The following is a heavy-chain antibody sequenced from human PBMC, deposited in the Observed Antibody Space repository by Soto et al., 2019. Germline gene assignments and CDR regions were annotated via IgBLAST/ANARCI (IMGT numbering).Heavy chain of an antibody. CDR2: ISSNSDTI. J-gene: IGHJ4*02. V-gene: IGHV3-9*02. CDR1: GFTADDYA. CDR3: AKDMKWGGMTTIHYFNS. D-gene: IGHD4-17*01. Sequence: EVQLVESGGGLVQPGRSPRLSCVASGFTADDYAMQWVRQAPGKGLEWVSGISSNSDTIDYADSVKGRFTISRDNAKNSLFLQMNSLRPEDTALYYCAKDMKWGGMTTIHYFNSWGQGTLVTVSS.